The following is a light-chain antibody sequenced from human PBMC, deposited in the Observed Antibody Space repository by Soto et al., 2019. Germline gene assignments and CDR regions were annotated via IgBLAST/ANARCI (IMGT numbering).Light chain of an antibody. CDR2: GNI. V-gene: IGLV1-40*01. J-gene: IGLJ2*01. CDR3: QSYDRSLSSPI. Sequence: QSVLTQPPSVSGAPGQRVTISCTGSSSNIGARYDVHWYQCLPGTAPKPLIYGNINRPAGVPDRFSGSKSGTSASLAITGLQADDEADYYCQSYDRSLSSPIFGGGTKVTVL. CDR1: SSNIGARYD.